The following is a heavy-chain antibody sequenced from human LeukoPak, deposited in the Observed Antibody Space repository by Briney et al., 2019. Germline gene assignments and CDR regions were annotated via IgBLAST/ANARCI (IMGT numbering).Heavy chain of an antibody. D-gene: IGHD3-22*01. CDR2: IDTGGATT. CDR1: GFTFSSYP. Sequence: GESLRLSCSASGFTFSSYPMHWVRQAPGKGLEYVSAIDTGGATTYYADSVKGRFTISRDNARITLYLQMSSLRVEDTAVYYCVRTLFDSGGYFYDYWGQGTLVTVSS. V-gene: IGHV3-64D*09. CDR3: VRTLFDSGGYFYDY. J-gene: IGHJ4*02.